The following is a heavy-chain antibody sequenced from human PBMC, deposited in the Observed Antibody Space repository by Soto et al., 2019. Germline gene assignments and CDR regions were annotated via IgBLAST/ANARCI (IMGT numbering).Heavy chain of an antibody. CDR3: ASVHTTWSN. CDR1: GYSSSNYY. J-gene: IGHJ4*02. CDR2: VNPNGEST. Sequence: QVQVVQSGAEVKEPGASVKVSCKASGYSSSNYYTHWVRQAPGQGLEWMGIVNPNGESTNYAQRFQGRVALTRDTSTNTDYMELSRLTSDDTAIYFCASVHTTWSNWGQGTLVTVSS. D-gene: IGHD1-26*01. V-gene: IGHV1-46*01.